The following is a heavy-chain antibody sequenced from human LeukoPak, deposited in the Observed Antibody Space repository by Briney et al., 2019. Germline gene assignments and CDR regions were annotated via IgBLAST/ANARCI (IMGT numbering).Heavy chain of an antibody. CDR3: ARGYGDYGKYYFDS. CDR2: ISGSGSAT. J-gene: IGHJ4*02. D-gene: IGHD4-17*01. CDR1: GFTFRSYA. Sequence: GGSLRLTCAASGFTFRSYAMNWVRQAPGKGLEWVSAISGSGSATYYADSVKGRFTISRDNSKNTLYLQMNSLRAEDTAVYYCARGYGDYGKYYFDSWGQGTLVTVSS. V-gene: IGHV3-23*01.